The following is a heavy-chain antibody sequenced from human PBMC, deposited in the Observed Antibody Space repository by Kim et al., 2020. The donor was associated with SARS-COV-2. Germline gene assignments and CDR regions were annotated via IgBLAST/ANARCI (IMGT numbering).Heavy chain of an antibody. D-gene: IGHD1-7*01. V-gene: IGHV4-59*13. J-gene: IGHJ6*02. Sequence: SETLSLTCTVSGGSISSYYWSWIRQPPGKGLEWIGYIYYSGSTNYNPSLKSRVTISVDTSKNQFSLKLSSVTAADTAVYYCARGELELRHNSYYYYGMDVWGQGTTVTVSS. CDR3: ARGELELRHNSYYYYGMDV. CDR2: IYYSGST. CDR1: GGSISSYY.